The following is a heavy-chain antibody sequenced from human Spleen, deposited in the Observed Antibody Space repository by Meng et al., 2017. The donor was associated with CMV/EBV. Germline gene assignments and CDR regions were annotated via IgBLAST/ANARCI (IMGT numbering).Heavy chain of an antibody. J-gene: IGHJ4*02. CDR1: GYSIGTYY. V-gene: IGHV4-4*07. D-gene: IGHD3-10*01. CDR3: ARGAHYYPRYFDY. CDR2: IFTSGST. Sequence: QVQLQEAGPGLVKPSETLSLTCIVSGYSIGTYYWTWIRQPAGKGLEWIGHIFTSGSTNYNPSLKSRVTMSIDPSKNQFSLKLSSVTAADTAVYYCARGAHYYPRYFDYWGQGAMVTVSS.